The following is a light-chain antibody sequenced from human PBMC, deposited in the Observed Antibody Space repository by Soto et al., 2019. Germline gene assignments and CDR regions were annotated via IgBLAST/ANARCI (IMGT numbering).Light chain of an antibody. CDR3: QQSYHSALT. CDR1: QSISSY. Sequence: QLTQSPSSLSASVGDRVTITCRASQSISSYLNWYQQKPGKAPKLLIYAASSLQSGVPSRFSGSGSGTDFTLTISSLQPEDFATYYCQQSYHSALTFGGGTKVDIK. CDR2: AAS. V-gene: IGKV1-39*01. J-gene: IGKJ4*01.